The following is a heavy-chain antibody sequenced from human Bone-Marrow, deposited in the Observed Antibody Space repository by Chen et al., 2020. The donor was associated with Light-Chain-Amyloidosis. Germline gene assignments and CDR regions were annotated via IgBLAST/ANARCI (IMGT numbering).Heavy chain of an antibody. J-gene: IGHJ4*02. V-gene: IGHV5-51*01. CDR2: IYPDDSDA. CDR1: GYTFPNYW. Sequence: EVHLEQSGAEVNKPGEPLKISRKGAGYTFPNYWIGWGRQMPGKGLEWMGVIYPDDSDARYSPSFEGQVTISADKSITTAYLQWRSLKASDTAMYYCARRRDGYNFDYWGQGTLVTVSS. D-gene: IGHD5-12*01. CDR3: ARRRDGYNFDY.